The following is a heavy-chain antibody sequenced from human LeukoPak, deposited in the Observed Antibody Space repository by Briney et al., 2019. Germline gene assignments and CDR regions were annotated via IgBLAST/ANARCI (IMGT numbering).Heavy chain of an antibody. CDR3: ARDDIVVVPAAITCFDY. D-gene: IGHD2-2*02. CDR2: ISSSSSYI. CDR1: GFTFRNYW. V-gene: IGHV3-21*01. J-gene: IGHJ4*02. Sequence: GGSLRLSCAASGFTFRNYWMGWVRQAPGKGLEWVSSISSSSSYIYYADSVKGRFTISRDNAKNSLYLQMNSLRAKDTAVYYCARDDIVVVPAAITCFDYWGQGTLVTVSS.